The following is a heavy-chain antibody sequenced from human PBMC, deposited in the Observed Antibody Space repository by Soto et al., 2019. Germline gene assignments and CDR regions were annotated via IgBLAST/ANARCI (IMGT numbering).Heavy chain of an antibody. Sequence: ASVKVSCKVSGYTLTELSMHWVRQAPGKGLEWMGGFDPEDGETIYAQKFQGRVTMTEDTSTDTAYMELSSLRSEDTAVYYCATQTPAAMPEGNNCFDPWGQGTLVPVSS. CDR2: FDPEDGET. J-gene: IGHJ5*02. D-gene: IGHD2-2*01. CDR1: GYTLTELS. V-gene: IGHV1-24*01. CDR3: ATQTPAAMPEGNNCFDP.